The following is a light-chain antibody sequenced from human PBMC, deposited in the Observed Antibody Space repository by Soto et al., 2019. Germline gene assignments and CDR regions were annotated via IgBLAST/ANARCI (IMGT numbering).Light chain of an antibody. J-gene: IGLJ2*01. V-gene: IGLV2-8*01. Sequence: QSVLTQPPSASGTPGQSVTIPCTGTSSDVGDYNYVSWYQQHPGKAPKLMIYEVSRRPSGVPDRFSASKSGNTASLTVSGLQAEYDADYYCSSNAGSNNLVFGGGTKVTVL. CDR3: SSNAGSNNLV. CDR1: SSDVGDYNY. CDR2: EVS.